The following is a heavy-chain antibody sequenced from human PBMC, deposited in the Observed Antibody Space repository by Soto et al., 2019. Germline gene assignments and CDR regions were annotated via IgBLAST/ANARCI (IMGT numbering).Heavy chain of an antibody. Sequence: QVQLQESGPGLVKPSQTLSLTCTVSGGSISSGGYYWSWIRQHPGKGLEWIGYIYYSGSTYYNPALKSRVIISVDTSKNQFSLNLSSVTAADTAVYYCARYPRDGYDIGYWGEGTLDTVSS. V-gene: IGHV4-31*03. CDR2: IYYSGST. CDR1: GGSISSGGYY. J-gene: IGHJ4*02. CDR3: ARYPRDGYDIGY. D-gene: IGHD5-12*01.